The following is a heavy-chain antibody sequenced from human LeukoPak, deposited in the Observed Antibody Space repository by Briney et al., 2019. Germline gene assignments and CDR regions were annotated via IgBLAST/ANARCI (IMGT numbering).Heavy chain of an antibody. D-gene: IGHD4-17*01. Sequence: GGSLRLSCVASGFTFSNLWTNWVRQAPGKGPEWVANIKPDGYEKYYVDSVKGRFTISRDNAKNSLYLQMNSLRAEDTAVYYCARGSRLRPLDYWGQGTLVTVSS. CDR2: IKPDGYEK. CDR3: ARGSRLRPLDY. CDR1: GFTFSNLW. V-gene: IGHV3-7*01. J-gene: IGHJ4*02.